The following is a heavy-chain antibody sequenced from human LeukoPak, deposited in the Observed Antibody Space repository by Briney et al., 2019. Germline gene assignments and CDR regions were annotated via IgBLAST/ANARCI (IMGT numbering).Heavy chain of an antibody. J-gene: IGHJ4*02. CDR2: IYSGGST. Sequence: GGSLRLSCAASGFTVSSNYMSWVRQAPGKGLEWVSVIYSGGSTYYADSVKGRFTISRDNSKNTLYLQMNSLRAEDTAVYYCARDRSSGSYLFDYWGQGTLVTVSS. CDR1: GFTVSSNY. V-gene: IGHV3-66*01. D-gene: IGHD3-22*01. CDR3: ARDRSSGSYLFDY.